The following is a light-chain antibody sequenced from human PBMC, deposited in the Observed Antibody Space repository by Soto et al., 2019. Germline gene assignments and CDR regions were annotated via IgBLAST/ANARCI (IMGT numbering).Light chain of an antibody. J-gene: IGLJ2*01. CDR2: DVS. CDR1: SSDVGGYNY. V-gene: IGLV2-11*01. Sequence: QSALTQPRSVSGSPGQSVTISCTGTSSDVGGYNYVSWYQQHPGKAPKLMSYDVSKRPSGVPDRFSGSKSGNTASLTISGLQAEDGADYYCCSYAGSYTVVFGGGTNLTVL. CDR3: CSYAGSYTVV.